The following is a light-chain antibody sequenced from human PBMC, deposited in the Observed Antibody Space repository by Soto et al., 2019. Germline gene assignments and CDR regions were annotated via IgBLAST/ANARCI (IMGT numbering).Light chain of an antibody. CDR2: GDN. J-gene: IGLJ1*01. CDR1: SSNIGAEYD. V-gene: IGLV1-40*01. CDR3: QSYDSSLTTFV. Sequence: QSVLTQPPSVSGAPGQRVAMSCTGSSSNIGAEYDVHWYQQLPGTAPKRLIYGDNNRPSGVPDRFSGSTSGTSASLAVTGLQPEDDADYYCQSYDSSLTTFVFGTGTKVTVL.